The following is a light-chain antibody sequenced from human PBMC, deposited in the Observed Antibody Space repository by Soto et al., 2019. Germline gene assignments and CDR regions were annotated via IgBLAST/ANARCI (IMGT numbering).Light chain of an antibody. CDR2: AAY. V-gene: IGKV1-39*01. CDR3: QQSYDMPWT. CDR1: QSISTY. J-gene: IGKJ1*01. Sequence: DFQMTQSPSTLSASVGDTVTITCRASQSISTYLTWYQQKPGKAPKLLIYAAYTLQSGVPSRFSGSGSGTDFTPTISSLQPEDFAAYYCQQSYDMPWTFGQGTKVDIK.